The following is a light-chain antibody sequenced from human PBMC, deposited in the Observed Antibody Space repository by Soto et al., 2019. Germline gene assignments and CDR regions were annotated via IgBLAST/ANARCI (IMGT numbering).Light chain of an antibody. J-gene: IGLJ1*01. CDR2: EGG. V-gene: IGLV2-23*01. CDR1: SSDVGNYNL. Sequence: QSALTQPASVSGSPGQSITISCTGTSSDVGNYNLVSWYQQYPGKAPKLMIYEGGKRPSGVSNRFSGSKSGNTASLTISGLQAEDEADYYCCSFAGSSPYVFGTGTKLTVL. CDR3: CSFAGSSPYV.